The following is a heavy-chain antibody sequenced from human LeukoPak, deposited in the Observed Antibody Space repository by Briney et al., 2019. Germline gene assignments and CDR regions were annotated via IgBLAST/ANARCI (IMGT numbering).Heavy chain of an antibody. CDR3: ARRVRAAFDY. CDR2: IYYSGST. Sequence: SETLSLTCTVSGGSISSYYWSWIRQPPGRGLEWIGYIYYSGSTNYNPSLKSRVTISVDTSKNQFSLKLSSVTAADTAVYYCARRVRAAFDYWGQGTLVTVSS. CDR1: GGSISSYY. V-gene: IGHV4-59*08. J-gene: IGHJ4*02. D-gene: IGHD6-25*01.